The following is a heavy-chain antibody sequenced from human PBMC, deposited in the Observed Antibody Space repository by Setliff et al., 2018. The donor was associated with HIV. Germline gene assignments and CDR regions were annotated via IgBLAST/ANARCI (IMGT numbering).Heavy chain of an antibody. CDR1: GDSFSSGTYY. CDR2: VYYSGSI. Sequence: SETLSLTCSVSGDSFSSGTYYWGWIRQPPGKGLEWIGSVYYSGSIDYNPSLKSRVTISMDTAKNQFSLKLNSVTAADTAIYYCARAGMGALRSLFDYWGQGTLVTVSS. D-gene: IGHD1-26*01. V-gene: IGHV4-39*01. CDR3: ARAGMGALRSLFDY. J-gene: IGHJ4*02.